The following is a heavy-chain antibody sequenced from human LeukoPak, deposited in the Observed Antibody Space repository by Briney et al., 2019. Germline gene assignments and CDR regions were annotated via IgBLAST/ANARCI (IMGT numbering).Heavy chain of an antibody. D-gene: IGHD3-3*01. CDR1: GYSISSGYY. CDR3: ARLIPGRIFGVVIIVRYFDY. J-gene: IGHJ4*02. V-gene: IGHV4-38-2*01. Sequence: PSETLSLTCAVSGYSISSGYYWGWIRQPPGKGLEGIGRIYHSGSTYYNPSLKSRVPISVDTSKNQFSMKLSSVTAADTAVYYCARLIPGRIFGVVIIVRYFDYWGQGALVTVSS. CDR2: IYHSGST.